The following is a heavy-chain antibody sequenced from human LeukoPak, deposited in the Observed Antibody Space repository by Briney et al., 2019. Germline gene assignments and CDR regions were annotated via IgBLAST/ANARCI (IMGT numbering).Heavy chain of an antibody. CDR3: AATTVTTIDY. V-gene: IGHV1-69*05. CDR2: IIPIFGTA. CDR1: GGTFSGYA. Sequence: SSVKVSCKASGGTFSGYAISWVRQAPGQGLEWMGRIIPIFGTANYAQKFQGRVTITTDESTSTAYMELSSLRSEDTAVYYCAATTVTTIDYWGQGTLVTVSS. J-gene: IGHJ4*02. D-gene: IGHD4-17*01.